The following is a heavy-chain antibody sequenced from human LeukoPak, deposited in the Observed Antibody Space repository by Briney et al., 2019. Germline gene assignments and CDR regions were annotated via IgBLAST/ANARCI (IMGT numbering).Heavy chain of an antibody. Sequence: SETLSLTCTVSGGSVSSGSYYWSWIRQPPGKGLEWIGYIYYSGSTNYNPSLKSRVTISVDTSKNQFSLKLSSVTAADTALYYCASGGGLYCTSTSCHYWYFDLWGRGPLVTVPS. V-gene: IGHV4-61*01. CDR2: IYYSGST. J-gene: IGHJ2*01. D-gene: IGHD2-2*01. CDR1: GGSVSSGSYY. CDR3: ASGGGLYCTSTSCHYWYFDL.